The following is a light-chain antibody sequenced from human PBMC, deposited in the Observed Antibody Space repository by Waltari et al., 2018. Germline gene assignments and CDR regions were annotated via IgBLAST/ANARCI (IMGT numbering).Light chain of an antibody. CDR1: QSVSSIS. V-gene: IGKV3-20*01. CDR2: GTS. CDR3: QHYDGSVVT. Sequence: CRASQSVSSISFSWYQQKPGQAPRLLIYGTSSRATDFPDRFSGSGSGTDFTLTISRLEPEDFAVYHCQHYDGSVVTFGGGTKVEIK. J-gene: IGKJ4*01.